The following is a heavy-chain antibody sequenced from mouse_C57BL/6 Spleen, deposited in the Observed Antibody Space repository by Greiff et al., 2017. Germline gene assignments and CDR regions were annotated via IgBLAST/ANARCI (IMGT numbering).Heavy chain of an antibody. CDR1: GFSLSTSGMG. Sequence: QVTLQVSGPGLLQPSPSLSLSCSSSGFSLSTSGMGVSWISQPSGQGLEWLAHIYWDDGKRDHTSLKSRLTISKDTSRNQIFLKITSVDTADTATYYCARRDLDYAMDYWGQGTSVTVSS. V-gene: IGHV8-12*01. CDR3: ARRDLDYAMDY. D-gene: IGHD2-10*02. CDR2: IYWDDGK. J-gene: IGHJ4*01.